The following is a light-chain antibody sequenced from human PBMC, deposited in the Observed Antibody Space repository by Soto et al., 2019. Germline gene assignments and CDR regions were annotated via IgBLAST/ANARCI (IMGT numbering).Light chain of an antibody. CDR2: GNN. CDR1: SSNIGSNA. CDR3: AAWDDSPNGFYV. Sequence: QSVLTQPPSASGTPGQRVTISCSGSSSNIGSNAVNWYQQLPGTAPKLLIYGNNQRPSGVPDRFSGSKSGTSASLAISGLQSDDDADYYCAAWDDSPNGFYVFGTGTKLTVL. J-gene: IGLJ1*01. V-gene: IGLV1-44*01.